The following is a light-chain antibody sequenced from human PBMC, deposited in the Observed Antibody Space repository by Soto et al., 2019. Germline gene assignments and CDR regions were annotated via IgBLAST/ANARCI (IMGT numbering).Light chain of an antibody. CDR1: QGISSA. CDR3: QQFNSYPRT. CDR2: DAS. J-gene: IGKJ2*01. V-gene: IGKV1-13*02. Sequence: AIQLTQSPSSLSASVGDRVTITCRASQGISSALAWYQQKPGKAPKLLIYDASSLECGVPSRFSGSGSGTDFTLTISSLQHEDFATYYCQQFNSYPRTFGQGTKLEIK.